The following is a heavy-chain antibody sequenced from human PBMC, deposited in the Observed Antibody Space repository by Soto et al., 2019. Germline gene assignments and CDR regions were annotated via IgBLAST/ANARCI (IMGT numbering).Heavy chain of an antibody. Sequence: ASVKVSCKASGYTFTSYYMHWVRQAPGQGLEWMGIINPSGGSTSYAQKFQGRVTMTRDTSTSTVYMELSSLRSEETAVYYCARGEENYYDSSGYYYDYWGQGTLVTVSS. J-gene: IGHJ4*02. D-gene: IGHD3-22*01. CDR1: GYTFTSYY. CDR2: INPSGGST. V-gene: IGHV1-46*01. CDR3: ARGEENYYDSSGYYYDY.